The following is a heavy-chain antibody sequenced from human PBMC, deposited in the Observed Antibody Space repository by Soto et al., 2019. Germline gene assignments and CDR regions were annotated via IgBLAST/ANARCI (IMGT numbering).Heavy chain of an antibody. CDR1: GGSISSGDYY. CDR2: IYYNVDT. D-gene: IGHD3-22*01. CDR3: ARTRSGYYRYNFDY. V-gene: IGHV4-39*01. J-gene: IGHJ4*02. Sequence: PSETLSLTCTVSGGSISSGDYYWGWIRQPPGKGLEWIGNIYYNVDTYYNPSLKSRVTISEDTSKNQFFLKLSSVTAADTGLYYCARTRSGYYRYNFDYWGQGTLVTVSS.